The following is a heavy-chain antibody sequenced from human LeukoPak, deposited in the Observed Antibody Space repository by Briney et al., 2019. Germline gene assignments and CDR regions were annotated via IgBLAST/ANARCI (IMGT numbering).Heavy chain of an antibody. D-gene: IGHD3-16*01. CDR1: GGSISSSSYY. Sequence: SETLSLTCTVSGGSISSSSYYWGWIRQPPGKGLEWIGTIYYSGNTYYNPSLKSRVTISVDTSKNQFSLKLRSVTAADTAVYYCARQPRGGFDYFDYWGQGTLVTVSS. CDR3: ARQPRGGFDYFDY. V-gene: IGHV4-39*01. CDR2: IYYSGNT. J-gene: IGHJ4*02.